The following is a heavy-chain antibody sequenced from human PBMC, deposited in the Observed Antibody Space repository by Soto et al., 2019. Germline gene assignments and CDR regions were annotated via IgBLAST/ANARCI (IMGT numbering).Heavy chain of an antibody. D-gene: IGHD6-19*01. CDR3: AKVKGSGWYFYGMDV. V-gene: IGHV3-30*18. J-gene: IGHJ6*02. Sequence: GGSLRLSCAASGFTFSSYGMHWVRQAPGKGLEWVAVMSYDGSNKYYADSVKGRFTISRDNSKNTLYLQMNSLRAEDTAVYYCAKVKGSGWYFYGMDVWGQGTTVTVSS. CDR1: GFTFSSYG. CDR2: MSYDGSNK.